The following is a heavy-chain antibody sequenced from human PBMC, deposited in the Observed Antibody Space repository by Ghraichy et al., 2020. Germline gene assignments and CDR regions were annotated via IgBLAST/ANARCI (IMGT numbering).Heavy chain of an antibody. CDR2: IYYSGST. V-gene: IGHV4-39*01. CDR1: GGSISSSSYY. D-gene: IGHD2-15*01. J-gene: IGHJ4*02. Sequence: GSLRLSCTVSGGSISSSSYYWGWIRQPPGKGLEWIGSIYYSGSTYYNPSLKSRVTISVDTSKNQFSLKLSSVTAADTAVYYCAPLGYCSGGSCYQSAYWGQGTLVTVSS. CDR3: APLGYCSGGSCYQSAY.